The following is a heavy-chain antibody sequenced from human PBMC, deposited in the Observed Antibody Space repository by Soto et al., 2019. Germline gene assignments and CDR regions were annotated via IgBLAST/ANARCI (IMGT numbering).Heavy chain of an antibody. CDR2: ISGSGDST. Sequence: EVQLLESGGGLVQPGGSLRLSCAASGFTFSSYAMRWVRQAPGKGLEWVSAISGSGDSTYYADSVKGRFTISRDTSKNTLYLQMTSLRAADTAVYYCAKRATGTYFDYWGQGTLVTVSS. CDR3: AKRATGTYFDY. D-gene: IGHD1-1*01. V-gene: IGHV3-23*01. J-gene: IGHJ4*02. CDR1: GFTFSSYA.